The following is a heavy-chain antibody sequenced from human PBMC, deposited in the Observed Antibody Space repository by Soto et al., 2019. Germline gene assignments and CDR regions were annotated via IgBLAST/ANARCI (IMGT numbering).Heavy chain of an antibody. CDR1: GFTFSSYS. J-gene: IGHJ4*02. CDR2: ISSSGSYI. Sequence: PGGSLRLSCAASGFTFSSYSMNWVRQAPGKGLEWVSSISSSGSYIYYADSVKGRFTISRDNAKNSLYLQMNSLRAEDTAVYYCARDPRPYERGVRGVIIRPVDYWGQGTLVTVSS. V-gene: IGHV3-21*01. D-gene: IGHD3-10*01. CDR3: ARDPRPYERGVRGVIIRPVDY.